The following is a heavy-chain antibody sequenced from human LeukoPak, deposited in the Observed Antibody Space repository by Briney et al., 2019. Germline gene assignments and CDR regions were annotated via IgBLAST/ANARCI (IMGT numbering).Heavy chain of an antibody. CDR2: IYYSGGT. V-gene: IGHV4-39*01. D-gene: IGHD3-10*01. J-gene: IGHJ4*02. CDR1: GGSISSSSYY. CDR3: ASYYGSRSGLM. Sequence: SETLSLTCTVSGGSISSSSYYWGWIRQPPGKGLEWIGSIYYSGGTYYNPSLKSRVTISVDSSKNQFSLKLSSVTAADTAVYYCASYYGSRSGLMWGQGTLVTVSS.